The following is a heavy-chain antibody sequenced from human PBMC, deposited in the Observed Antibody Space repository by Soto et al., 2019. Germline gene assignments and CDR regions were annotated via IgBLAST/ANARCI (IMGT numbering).Heavy chain of an antibody. CDR2: ISRSNTYI. Sequence: GGSLRLSCAASGFSFSTYSMNWVRQAPGKGLEWVSSISRSNTYIYYADSVTGRFTISRDNAKNLLYLQMNSLRAEDTAIYYCARAGFGEFPYYYYYNMDVWGQGTPVTVSS. V-gene: IGHV3-21*01. CDR1: GFSFSTYS. J-gene: IGHJ6*02. CDR3: ARAGFGEFPYYYYYNMDV. D-gene: IGHD3-10*01.